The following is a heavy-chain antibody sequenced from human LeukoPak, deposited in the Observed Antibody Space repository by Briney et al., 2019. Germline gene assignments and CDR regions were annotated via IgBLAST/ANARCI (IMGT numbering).Heavy chain of an antibody. V-gene: IGHV3-33*01. CDR1: GFTFSNYG. Sequence: GGSLRLSCAASGFTFSNYGIHWVRQAPGKGREWVAVIWHDGKNKYYADSVKGRFTISRDNSKNTLYLQMNNLRAEDTAVYYCARDSGNDAPIEFWGQGTLLTVSS. D-gene: IGHD3-10*01. CDR2: IWHDGKNK. CDR3: ARDSGNDAPIEF. J-gene: IGHJ4*02.